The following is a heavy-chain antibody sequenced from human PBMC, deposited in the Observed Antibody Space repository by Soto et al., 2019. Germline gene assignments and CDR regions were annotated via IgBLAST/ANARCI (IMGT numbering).Heavy chain of an antibody. CDR1: GFTFSSYG. CDR2: IWYDGSNK. CDR3: ARDLDLTIFGVVIGTIYYYYGMDV. J-gene: IGHJ6*02. V-gene: IGHV3-33*01. D-gene: IGHD3-3*01. Sequence: PGGSLRLSCAASGFTFSSYGMHWVRQAPGKGLEWVAVIWYDGSNKYYADSVKGRFTISRDNSKNTLYLQMNSLRAEDTAVYYCARDLDLTIFGVVIGTIYYYYGMDVWGQGTTVTVSS.